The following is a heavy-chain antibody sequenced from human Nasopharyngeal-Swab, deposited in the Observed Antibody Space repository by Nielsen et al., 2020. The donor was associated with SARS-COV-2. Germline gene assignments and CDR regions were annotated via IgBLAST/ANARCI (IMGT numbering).Heavy chain of an antibody. V-gene: IGHV1-46*01. Sequence: SVKVSCKASGYTFTSYYMHWVRQAPAHGLEWMGIINPSGGSTSYAQKFQGRVTMTRDTSTSTVYMELSSLRSEDTAVYYCARDPPFGDPSDYYGMDVWGQGTTVTVSS. J-gene: IGHJ6*02. CDR3: ARDPPFGDPSDYYGMDV. CDR2: INPSGGST. CDR1: GYTFTSYY. D-gene: IGHD3-3*01.